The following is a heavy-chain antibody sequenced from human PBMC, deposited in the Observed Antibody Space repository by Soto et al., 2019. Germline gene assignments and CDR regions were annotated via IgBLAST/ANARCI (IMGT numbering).Heavy chain of an antibody. D-gene: IGHD6-19*01. CDR1: GFTFSSYA. J-gene: IGHJ4*02. V-gene: IGHV3-23*01. CDR3: AKDRAVAGTRGCFDY. Sequence: EVQLLESGGGLVQPGGSLRLSCGASGFTFSSYAMSWVRQAPGKGLEWVSAISGSGGSTYYADSVKGRFTISRDNSKNTLYLQMNSLRAEDTAVYYCAKDRAVAGTRGCFDYWGQGTLVTVSS. CDR2: ISGSGGST.